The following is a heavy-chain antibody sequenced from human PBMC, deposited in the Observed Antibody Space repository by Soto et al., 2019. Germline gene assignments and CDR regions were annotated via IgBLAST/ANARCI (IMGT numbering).Heavy chain of an antibody. CDR2: IIPIFGTA. V-gene: IGHV1-69*13. Sequence: ASVKVSCKASGGTFSSYAISWVRQAPGQGLEWMGGIIPIFGTANYAQKFQGRVTITADESTSTAYMELSSLRSEDTAVYYCARDPLPVEYSSSSTDYWGQGTLVTVSS. CDR1: GGTFSSYA. CDR3: ARDPLPVEYSSSSTDY. J-gene: IGHJ4*02. D-gene: IGHD6-6*01.